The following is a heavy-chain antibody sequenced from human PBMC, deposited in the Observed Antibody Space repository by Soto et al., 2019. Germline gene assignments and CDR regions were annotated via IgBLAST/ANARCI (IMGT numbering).Heavy chain of an antibody. Sequence: QPGGSLRLSCAASGFTFSTYGMSWVRQAPGKGLEWVSTISGRAYGTYYADSVKGRFTISRDNSKNTLFLQMNTLGADDTAVYYCAKVRGFTYGSGSYPFDYWGLGALVTVSS. CDR3: AKVRGFTYGSGSYPFDY. J-gene: IGHJ4*02. CDR2: ISGRAYGT. D-gene: IGHD3-10*01. CDR1: GFTFSTYG. V-gene: IGHV3-23*01.